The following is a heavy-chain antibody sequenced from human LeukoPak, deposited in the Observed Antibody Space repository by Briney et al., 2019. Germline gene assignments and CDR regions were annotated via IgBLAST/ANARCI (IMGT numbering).Heavy chain of an antibody. CDR2: ISYDGSNK. J-gene: IGHJ4*02. CDR1: GFTFSSYA. V-gene: IGHV3-30-3*01. D-gene: IGHD6-13*01. CDR3: ARDQGSSWYYFDY. Sequence: RRSLRLSCAASGFTFSSYAMHWVRQAPGKGLEWVAVISYDGSNKYYADSVKGRFTISRDNSKNTLYLQMNSLRAEDTAVYYCARDQGSSWYYFDYWGQGTLVTVSS.